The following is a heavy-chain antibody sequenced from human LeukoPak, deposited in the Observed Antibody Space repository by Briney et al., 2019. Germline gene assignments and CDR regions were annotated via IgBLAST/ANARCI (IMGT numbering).Heavy chain of an antibody. D-gene: IGHD3-16*01. CDR2: IYHSGST. Sequence: SETLSLTCTVSGGSISSGGYYWSWIRQPPGKGLEWIGYIYHSGSTYYNPSLKSRVTISVDTSKNQFSLRLNSVTAAGTAVYYCAAPRRGIGGSFDYWGQGTLVTVSS. CDR1: GGSISSGGYY. V-gene: IGHV4-30-2*01. CDR3: AAPRRGIGGSFDY. J-gene: IGHJ4*02.